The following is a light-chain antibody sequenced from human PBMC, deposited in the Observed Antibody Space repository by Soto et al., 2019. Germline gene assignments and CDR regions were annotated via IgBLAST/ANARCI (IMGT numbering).Light chain of an antibody. V-gene: IGLV1-36*01. CDR1: SSNIGNNA. CDR2: YDD. J-gene: IGLJ1*01. Sequence: QPVLTQPPSVSEAPTQRVTISCSGSSSNIGNNAVNWYQQLPGKAPKLLIYYDDLLPSGVSDRFSGSKSGTSASLAISGLQSEDEADYYCAAWDDSLNGHVFGTGTKLTVL. CDR3: AAWDDSLNGHV.